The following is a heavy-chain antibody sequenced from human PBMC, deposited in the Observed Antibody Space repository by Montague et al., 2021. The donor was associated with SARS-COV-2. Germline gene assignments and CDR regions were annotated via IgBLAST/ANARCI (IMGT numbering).Heavy chain of an antibody. CDR1: GASISNGGYT. Sequence: TLSLTCAVSGASISNGGYTWSWIRRPPGKGLEWIGYIYQSGTTRYNPSLKSRVTMSVDKSENQLSLQLTSVIAADTAIYFCARSMIRGGLNWFDPWGQGTLVTVSS. V-gene: IGHV4-30-2*01. J-gene: IGHJ5*02. CDR3: ARSMIRGGLNWFDP. CDR2: IYQSGTT. D-gene: IGHD3-10*01.